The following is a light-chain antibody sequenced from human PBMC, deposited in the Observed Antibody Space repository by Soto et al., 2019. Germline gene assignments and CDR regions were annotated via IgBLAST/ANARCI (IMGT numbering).Light chain of an antibody. CDR3: TSCTSNYDVI. Sequence: SYELTQPPSVSVSPGQTASITCSGDKLGDKYACWYQQKPGQSPVLVIYQDSKRPSGIPERFSGAKSGNTASLTVSGLQAEDEADYYCTSCTSNYDVIFGGGTKLTVL. J-gene: IGLJ2*01. V-gene: IGLV3-1*01. CDR1: KLGDKY. CDR2: QDS.